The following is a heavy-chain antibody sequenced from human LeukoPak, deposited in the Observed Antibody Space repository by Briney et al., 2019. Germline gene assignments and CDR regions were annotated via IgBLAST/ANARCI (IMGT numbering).Heavy chain of an antibody. CDR3: ARGLTYGPYINFDY. CDR1: GFTFSDYG. V-gene: IGHV3-30*02. D-gene: IGHD4-17*01. J-gene: IGHJ4*02. CDR2: IRYDESNT. Sequence: GGSLRLSCAASGFTFSDYGIHWVRQAPGKGLEWVAFIRYDESNTYYGDSVKGRFTISRDNSKNTVYLQMNSLRAEDTAVYYCARGLTYGPYINFDYWGQGTLVTVSS.